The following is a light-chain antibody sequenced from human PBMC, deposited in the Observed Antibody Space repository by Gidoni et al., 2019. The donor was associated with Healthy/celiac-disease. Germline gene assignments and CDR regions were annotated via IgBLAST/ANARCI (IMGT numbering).Light chain of an antibody. CDR3: QVWDSSSDHVV. CDR2: DDS. V-gene: IGLV3-21*02. J-gene: IGLJ2*01. Sequence: SSVLTQPPSVSVAPGQTARITCGGNNIGSKSVHWYQQKPGQAPVLVVYDDSDRPSGIPARFSGSNSGNTATLTISRVEAGDEDDYYCQVWDSSSDHVVFGGGTKLTVL. CDR1: NIGSKS.